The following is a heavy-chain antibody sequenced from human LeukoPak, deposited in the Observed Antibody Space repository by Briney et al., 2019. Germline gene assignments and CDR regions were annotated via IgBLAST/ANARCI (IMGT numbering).Heavy chain of an antibody. V-gene: IGHV1-69*13. D-gene: IGHD3-10*01. J-gene: IGHJ4*02. CDR3: GRPYGSGIYYNLGLDY. CDR2: IFPAFGSV. Sequence: SVKVSCKASGGTFSDYAFIWVRQAPGQGLEVMGRIFPAFGSVTYAQKFHDRVTISADESTSTVFVEVNSLRFEDTAIYYCGRPYGSGIYYNLGLDYWGQGTPVTVSS. CDR1: GGTFSDYA.